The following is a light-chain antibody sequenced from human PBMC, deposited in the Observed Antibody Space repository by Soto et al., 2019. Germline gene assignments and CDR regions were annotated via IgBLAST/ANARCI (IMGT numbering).Light chain of an antibody. CDR2: KAS. Sequence: DIQMTQSPSTLSASVGDRVTITCRTSQSIGTWLAWYQQKPGKAPKLLIYKASTLGSGVPSRFSGSGSGTEFTLTISSLQPDDFATYYCQQYNSYSWTFGQGTKVDIK. CDR1: QSIGTW. J-gene: IGKJ1*01. CDR3: QQYNSYSWT. V-gene: IGKV1-5*03.